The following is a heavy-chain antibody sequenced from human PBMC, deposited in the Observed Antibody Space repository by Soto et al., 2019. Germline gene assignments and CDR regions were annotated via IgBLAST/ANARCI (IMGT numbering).Heavy chain of an antibody. CDR2: IYYSGST. V-gene: IGHV4-59*01. CDR1: CGSISSYY. Sequence: QVQLQESGPGLVKPSETLSLTCTVSCGSISSYYWSWIRQPPGKGLEWIGYIYYSGSTNYNPSLKSRVTISVDTSKNQFSLKLSSVTAADTAVYYCARGPPTRGSWGIDYWGQGTLVTVSS. CDR3: ARGPPTRGSWGIDY. J-gene: IGHJ4*02. D-gene: IGHD3-16*01.